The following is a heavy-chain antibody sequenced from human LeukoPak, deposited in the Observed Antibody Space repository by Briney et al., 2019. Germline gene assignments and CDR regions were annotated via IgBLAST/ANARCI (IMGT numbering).Heavy chain of an antibody. CDR1: GFTFSNYG. V-gene: IGHV3-23*01. J-gene: IGHJ6*03. CDR2: ISWSGGST. D-gene: IGHD3-10*01. CDR3: AKDGGLLWFGELLYHYYMDV. Sequence: GALRLSCAASGFTFSNYGMSWARPAPGKGLEWVSAISWSGGSTYYADSVKGRFTISRDNSKNTLYLQMNSLRAEDTAVYYCAKDGGLLWFGELLYHYYMDVWGKGTTVTISS.